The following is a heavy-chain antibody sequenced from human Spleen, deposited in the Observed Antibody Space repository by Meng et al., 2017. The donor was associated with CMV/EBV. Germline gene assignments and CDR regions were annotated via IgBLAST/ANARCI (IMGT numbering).Heavy chain of an antibody. J-gene: IGHJ4*02. V-gene: IGHV3-74*01. CDR1: GFTFSSYW. Sequence: GESLKISCAASGFTFSSYWMHWVRQAPGKGLVWVSRINSDGSSTSHADSVKGRFTISRDNAKNTLYLQMNSLRADDTAVYYCAKGPGLFRGGEYYFDYWGQGTLVTVSS. CDR2: INSDGSST. CDR3: AKGPGLFRGGEYYFDY. D-gene: IGHD3-10*01.